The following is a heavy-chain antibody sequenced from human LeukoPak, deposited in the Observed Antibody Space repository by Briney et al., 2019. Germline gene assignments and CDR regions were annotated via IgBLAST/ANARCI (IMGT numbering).Heavy chain of an antibody. V-gene: IGHV3-23*01. J-gene: IGHJ6*03. D-gene: IGHD3-22*01. Sequence: PGGSLRLSCAASGFTFSSYAMSWVRQAPGKGLEWVSGISGSGGSTYYADSVKGRFTIPRDNSKKTLYLQMNSLRAEDTAVYYCAKDPAYYYDSSAKVYYYYYMDVWGKGTTVTVSS. CDR3: AKDPAYYYDSSAKVYYYYYMDV. CDR2: ISGSGGST. CDR1: GFTFSSYA.